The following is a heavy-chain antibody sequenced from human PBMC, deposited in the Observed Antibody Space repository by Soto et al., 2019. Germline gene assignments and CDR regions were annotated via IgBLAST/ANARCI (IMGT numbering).Heavy chain of an antibody. CDR2: IYYNGST. CDR1: GGSVTSGSYY. V-gene: IGHV4-61*01. CDR3: ARDQGIAVAVFDY. D-gene: IGHD6-19*01. J-gene: IGHJ4*02. Sequence: SETLSLTCTVSGGSVTSGSYYWSWIRQPPGKGLEWIGYIYYNGSTNYNPSLKSRVTISVDMSKNQIPLKLSSVTAADTAVYYCARDQGIAVAVFDYWGQGTLVTVSS.